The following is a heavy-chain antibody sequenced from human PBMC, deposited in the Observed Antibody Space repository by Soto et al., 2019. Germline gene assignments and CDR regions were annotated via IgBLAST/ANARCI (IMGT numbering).Heavy chain of an antibody. V-gene: IGHV4-59*01. D-gene: IGHD6-13*01. J-gene: IGHJ5*02. Sequence: PSETLSLTCTVSGGSISSYYWSWIRQPPGKGLEWIGYIYYSGSTNYNPSLKSRVTISVDTSKNQFSLKLSSVTAADTAVYYCARWIAAAGTGWFDPWGQGTLVTVSS. CDR1: GGSISSYY. CDR3: ARWIAAAGTGWFDP. CDR2: IYYSGST.